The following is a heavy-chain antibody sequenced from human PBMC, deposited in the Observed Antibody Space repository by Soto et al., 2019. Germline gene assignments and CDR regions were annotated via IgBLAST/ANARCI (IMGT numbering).Heavy chain of an antibody. V-gene: IGHV3-21*01. CDR1: GFTFSSYS. D-gene: IGHD4-17*01. CDR2: ISSSSSYI. CDR3: ARSPPTTPPWIDP. J-gene: IGHJ5*02. Sequence: GGSLRLSCAASGFTFSSYSMNWVRQAPGKGLEWVSSISSSSSYIYYADSVKGRFTISRDNAKNSLYLQMNSLRAEDTAVYYFARSPPTTPPWIDPSGQATLVTVSS.